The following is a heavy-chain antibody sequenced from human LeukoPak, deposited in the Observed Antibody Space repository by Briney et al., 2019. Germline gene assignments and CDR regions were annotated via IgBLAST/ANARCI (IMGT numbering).Heavy chain of an antibody. CDR3: ARDACSSTICSAGGNWFDP. CDR2: IIPIFGTA. Sequence: SVKVSCKASGGTFSSYAMSWVRQAPGQGLERMGGIIPIFGTANYAQKFQGRVTITADESTSTAYMELSSLRSEDTAVYYCARDACSSTICSAGGNWFDPWGQGTLVTVSS. D-gene: IGHD2-2*01. J-gene: IGHJ5*02. CDR1: GGTFSSYA. V-gene: IGHV1-69*13.